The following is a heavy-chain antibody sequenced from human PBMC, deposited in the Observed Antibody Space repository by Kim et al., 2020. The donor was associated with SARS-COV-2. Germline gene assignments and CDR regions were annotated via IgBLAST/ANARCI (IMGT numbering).Heavy chain of an antibody. CDR2: INPSGGGT. CDR1: GYTFTNYY. D-gene: IGHD2-15*01. V-gene: IGHV1-46*01. Sequence: ASVKVSCKASGYTFTNYYMHWVRQAPGQGLDWIGIINPSGGGTNYAHNFQGRVTMTRDTSTSTVYMELSSLRSEDTAVYFCARRGGCSGGNCYNAFDIWG. J-gene: IGHJ3*02. CDR3: ARRGGCSGGNCYNAFDI.